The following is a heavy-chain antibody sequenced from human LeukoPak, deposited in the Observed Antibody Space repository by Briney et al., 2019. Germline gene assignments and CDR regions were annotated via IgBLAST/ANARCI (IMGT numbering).Heavy chain of an antibody. V-gene: IGHV3-21*01. D-gene: IGHD3-9*01. CDR3: ARDLFPRVSPAYYDILTGRRPHYYGMDV. CDR1: GFTFSSYA. CDR2: ISSSSSYI. J-gene: IGHJ6*02. Sequence: TPGGSLRLSCAASGFTFSSYAMSWVRQAPGKGLEWVSSISSSSSYIYYADSVKGRFTISRDNAKNSLYLQMNSLRAEDTAVYYCARDLFPRVSPAYYDILTGRRPHYYGMDVWGQGTTVTVSS.